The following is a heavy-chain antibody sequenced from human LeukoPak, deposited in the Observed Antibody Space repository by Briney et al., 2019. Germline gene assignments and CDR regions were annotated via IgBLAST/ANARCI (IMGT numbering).Heavy chain of an antibody. CDR1: GFTFSSYS. J-gene: IGHJ4*02. CDR2: ISASGSNT. D-gene: IGHD3-10*01. Sequence: GGSLRLSCAASGFTFSSYSMNWVRQAPGKGLEWVSGISASGSNTYYAASVKGRFTISRDNSKNTLYLQMNSLRAEDTAVYYCAKGSGSYYRGDLHYFDYWGQGILVTVSS. CDR3: AKGSGSYYRGDLHYFDY. V-gene: IGHV3-23*01.